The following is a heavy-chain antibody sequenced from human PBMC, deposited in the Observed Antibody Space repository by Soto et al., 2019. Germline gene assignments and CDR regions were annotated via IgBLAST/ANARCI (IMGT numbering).Heavy chain of an antibody. CDR3: AIGPRMWLAGGGY. V-gene: IGHV4-34*01. CDR1: CGSFIGYY. D-gene: IGHD6-19*01. J-gene: IGHJ4*02. Sequence: SETLSLTCAVYCGSFIGYYWSWIRQPPGKGLEWLGEINHSGITDYNPSLKSRITISIDTSKKQFSLKLNSVTAADTAVYYCAIGPRMWLAGGGYWGQGTQVTVS. CDR2: INHSGIT.